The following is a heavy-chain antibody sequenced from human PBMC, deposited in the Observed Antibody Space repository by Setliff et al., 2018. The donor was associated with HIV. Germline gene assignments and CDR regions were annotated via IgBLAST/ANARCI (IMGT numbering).Heavy chain of an antibody. CDR3: ATGIVAATYFDY. Sequence: GGSLRLSCAASGFAFSSYAMSWVRQAPGKGLEWVSAISGSGGSTYYADSVKGRFTASRDNSKNTLYLQMDSLRLDDTAVYFCATGIVAATYFDYWGQGTLVTVSS. J-gene: IGHJ4*02. D-gene: IGHD1-26*01. CDR2: ISGSGGST. CDR1: GFAFSSYA. V-gene: IGHV3-23*01.